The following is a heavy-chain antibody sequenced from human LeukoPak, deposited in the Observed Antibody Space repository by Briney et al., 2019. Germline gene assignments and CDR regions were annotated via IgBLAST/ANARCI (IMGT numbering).Heavy chain of an antibody. V-gene: IGHV3-7*01. Sequence: QPGGSLRLSCAASKFAFSRYWMSWVRQAPGMGLEWVANINQDGSEKYYVDSVKGRFTISRDNAKDSLYLHMNSLRAEDTAIYYCARNPRGGFYYDWFDPWGQGTLVTVSS. CDR3: ARNPRGGFYYDWFDP. CDR1: KFAFSRYW. CDR2: INQDGSEK. D-gene: IGHD3-22*01. J-gene: IGHJ5*02.